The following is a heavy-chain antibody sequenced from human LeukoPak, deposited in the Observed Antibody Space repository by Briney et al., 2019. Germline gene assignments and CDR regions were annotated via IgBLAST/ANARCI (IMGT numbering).Heavy chain of an antibody. CDR2: VYYSGST. Sequence: PSETLSLTCSVSGDSFSNYYWTWIRQPPGKGLEWVGYVYYSGSTNYNPSLKTRLHLSVDTSKNRFSLKLSSVTAADTAVYYCASSPRLTTSWFLFDSWGHGTLVTVSS. J-gene: IGHJ5*01. V-gene: IGHV4-59*08. D-gene: IGHD2-2*01. CDR3: ASSPRLTTSWFLFDS. CDR1: GDSFSNYY.